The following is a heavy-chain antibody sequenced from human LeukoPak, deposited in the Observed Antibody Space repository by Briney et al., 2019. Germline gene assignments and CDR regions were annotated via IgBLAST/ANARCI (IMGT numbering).Heavy chain of an antibody. J-gene: IGHJ5*02. Sequence: GASVKVSCKASGYTFTSYYMHWVRQAPGQGLEWMGIINPSGGSTSYAQKFQGRVTMTRDMSTSTVYMELSSLRSEDTAVYYCARMAYCSGGRCMSFFDPWGQGTLVTVSS. V-gene: IGHV1-46*01. CDR2: INPSGGST. CDR3: ARMAYCSGGRCMSFFDP. CDR1: GYTFTSYY. D-gene: IGHD2-15*01.